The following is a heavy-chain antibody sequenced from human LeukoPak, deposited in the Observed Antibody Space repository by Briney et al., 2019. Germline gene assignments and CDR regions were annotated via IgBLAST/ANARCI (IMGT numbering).Heavy chain of an antibody. V-gene: IGHV4-34*01. CDR3: ARALGAFDI. CDR2: INHSGST. J-gene: IGHJ3*02. CDR1: GGSFSGYY. Sequence: SETLSLTCAVYGGSFSGYYWSWIRQPPGKGLEWIGEINHSGSTNYNPSLKSRVTISVDMSKNQVSLKLNSVTAADTAVYYCARALGAFDIWGQGTMVTVSS.